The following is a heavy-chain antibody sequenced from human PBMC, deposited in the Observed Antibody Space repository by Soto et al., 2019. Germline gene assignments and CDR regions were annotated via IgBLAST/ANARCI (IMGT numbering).Heavy chain of an antibody. D-gene: IGHD3-3*01. CDR1: GGTFSSYT. CDR2: IIPILGIA. Sequence: ASVKVSCKASGGTFSSYTISWVRQAPGQGLEWMGRIIPILGIANYAQKFQGRVTMTGDKSTSTVYMELSSLRSEDTAVYYCAREMSDNDFWSGYYWGAGFYYMDVWGKGTTVTVSS. CDR3: AREMSDNDFWSGYYWGAGFYYMDV. J-gene: IGHJ6*03. V-gene: IGHV1-69*04.